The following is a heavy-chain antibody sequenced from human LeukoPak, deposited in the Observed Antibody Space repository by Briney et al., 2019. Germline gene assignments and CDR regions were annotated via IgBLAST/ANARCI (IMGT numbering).Heavy chain of an antibody. J-gene: IGHJ4*02. CDR3: AREGLGELTLDY. CDR2: ISIYNGDT. V-gene: IGHV1-18*01. Sequence: ASVKVSCKASGYTFTSYGISWVRQAPGQGLEWMGWISIYNGDTNYAQKLQGRVTMTTDTSTNTAYMELRSLRSDDTAVYYCAREGLGELTLDYWGQGTLVTVSS. D-gene: IGHD3-16*01. CDR1: GYTFTSYG.